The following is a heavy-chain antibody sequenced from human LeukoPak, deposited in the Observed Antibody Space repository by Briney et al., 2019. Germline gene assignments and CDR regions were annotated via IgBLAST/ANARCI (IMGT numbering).Heavy chain of an antibody. V-gene: IGHV3-33*06. CDR2: IWYDGSNK. D-gene: IGHD3-22*01. CDR3: AKEGYYYDSSEYYFDY. CDR1: GFTFSSYG. Sequence: GGSLRLSCAASGFTFSSYGMHWVRQAPGKGLEWVAVIWYDGSNKYYADSVEGRFTISRDSSKNTLYLQMNSLRAEDTAVYYCAKEGYYYDSSEYYFDYWGQGTLVTVSS. J-gene: IGHJ4*02.